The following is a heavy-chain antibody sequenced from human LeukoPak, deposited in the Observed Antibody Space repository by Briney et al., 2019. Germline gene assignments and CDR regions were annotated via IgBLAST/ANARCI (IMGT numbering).Heavy chain of an antibody. Sequence: GASVKVSCKASGGTFSSYAISWVRQAPGQGREWMGGIIPIFGTANYAQRFQGRVTMTADESTSTAYMELSSLRSEDTAVYYCARDVGENWFDPWGQGTLVTVSS. D-gene: IGHD1-26*01. V-gene: IGHV1-69*13. CDR2: IIPIFGTA. CDR1: GGTFSSYA. CDR3: ARDVGENWFDP. J-gene: IGHJ5*02.